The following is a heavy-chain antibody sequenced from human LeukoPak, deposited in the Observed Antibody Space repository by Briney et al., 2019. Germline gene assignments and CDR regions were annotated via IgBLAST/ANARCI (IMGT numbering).Heavy chain of an antibody. Sequence: GASLQISCKGSGYSFTSYWIGWVRQLPGKGLEWMGIIYPGDSDTRYSPSFQGQVTISADKSISTAYLQWSSLKASDTAMYYCARGGPVAGTIDAFDIWGQGTMVTVSS. V-gene: IGHV5-51*01. D-gene: IGHD6-19*01. CDR3: ARGGPVAGTIDAFDI. CDR2: IYPGDSDT. J-gene: IGHJ3*02. CDR1: GYSFTSYW.